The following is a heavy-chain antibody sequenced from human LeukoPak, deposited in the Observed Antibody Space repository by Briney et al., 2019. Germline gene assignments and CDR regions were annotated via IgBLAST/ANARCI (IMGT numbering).Heavy chain of an antibody. CDR1: GFSLSAYN. Sequence: GGSLRLSCEGSGFSLSAYNMNWVRQAPGKGLESVSYISSSSATIFYANSVKGRFTISRDNAKNSLYLQMNSLRPEDTAVYFCARDRHVPGLYYYYMDVGGKGTTVTVSS. CDR3: ARDRHVPGLYYYYMDV. V-gene: IGHV3-48*01. CDR2: ISSSSATI. J-gene: IGHJ6*03. D-gene: IGHD6-6*01.